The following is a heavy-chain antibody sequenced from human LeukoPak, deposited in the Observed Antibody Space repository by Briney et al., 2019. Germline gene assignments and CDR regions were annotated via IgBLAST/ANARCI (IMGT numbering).Heavy chain of an antibody. J-gene: IGHJ3*02. CDR1: GFTLGDYS. D-gene: IGHD5-12*01. V-gene: IGHV3-21*01. CDR3: ARHGSLYSGYDPGAFDI. Sequence: PGGSLRLSCVASGFTLGDYSMNWVRQAPGKGLEWVSAITRSSTYMNYADSLKGRFTISRDNAKNSMYLQMNSLTAEDTAVYYCARHGSLYSGYDPGAFDIWGQGTMVTVSS. CDR2: ITRSSTYM.